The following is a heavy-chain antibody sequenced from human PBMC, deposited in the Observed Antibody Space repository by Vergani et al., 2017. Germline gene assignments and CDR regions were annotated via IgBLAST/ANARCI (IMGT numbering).Heavy chain of an antibody. J-gene: IGHJ6*02. CDR2: IIPILGIA. Sequence: QVQLVQSGAEVKKPGSSVKVSCKASGGTFSSYTISWVRQAPGQGLEWMGRIIPILGIANYAQKFQGRVTITADKSTSTAYMELSSLRSEDTAVYYCASHYGDYDYYYYYYGMGVWGQGTTVTVSS. V-gene: IGHV1-69*02. D-gene: IGHD4-17*01. CDR3: ASHYGDYDYYYYYYGMGV. CDR1: GGTFSSYT.